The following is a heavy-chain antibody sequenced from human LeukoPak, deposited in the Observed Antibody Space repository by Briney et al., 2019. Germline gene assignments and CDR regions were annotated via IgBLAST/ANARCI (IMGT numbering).Heavy chain of an antibody. CDR1: GYTFTSYD. D-gene: IGHD2-15*01. Sequence: ASVKVSCKXSGYTFTSYDINWVRQATGQGLEWMGWMNPNSGNTGYAQKFQGRVTMTRNTSISTAYMELRSLRSEDTAVYYCARGGRYCSGGSCYLMLNYYYYYMDVWGKGTTVTVSS. CDR2: MNPNSGNT. CDR3: ARGGRYCSGGSCYLMLNYYYYYMDV. V-gene: IGHV1-8*01. J-gene: IGHJ6*03.